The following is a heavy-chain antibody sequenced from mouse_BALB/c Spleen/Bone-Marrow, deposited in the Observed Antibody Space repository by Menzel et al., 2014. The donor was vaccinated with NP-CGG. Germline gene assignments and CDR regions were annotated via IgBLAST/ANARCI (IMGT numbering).Heavy chain of an antibody. CDR1: GFTFSSFG. Sequence: EVHLVESGGGLVQPGGSRKLSCAASGFTFSSFGMHWVRQAPEKGLEWVAYISSGSSTIFYADTVKGRFTVSRDNPKNTLFLQVTSLRSEDTAMYFCTRGGDWDDFDSWGQGATLTVSS. J-gene: IGHJ2*01. V-gene: IGHV5-17*02. CDR3: TRGGDWDDFDS. D-gene: IGHD4-1*01. CDR2: ISSGSSTI.